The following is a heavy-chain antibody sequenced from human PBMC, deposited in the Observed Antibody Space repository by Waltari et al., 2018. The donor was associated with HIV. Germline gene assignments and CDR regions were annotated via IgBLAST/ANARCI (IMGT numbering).Heavy chain of an antibody. V-gene: IGHV4-39*01. CDR2: IQYGVNT. J-gene: IGHJ5*02. CDR1: GGIFRSSDYY. Sequence: QLQLQESGPGVVKPLETLSLTCTVPGGIFRSSDYYWDWFRQSPGKGLEWIGNIQYGVNTIYNPSLESRVSMSIDTSRGQFSLTLKDVTAADTAVYFCARRGNYRAAEYNYFGPWGQGIQVIVSS. CDR3: ARRGNYRAAEYNYFGP. D-gene: IGHD1-7*01.